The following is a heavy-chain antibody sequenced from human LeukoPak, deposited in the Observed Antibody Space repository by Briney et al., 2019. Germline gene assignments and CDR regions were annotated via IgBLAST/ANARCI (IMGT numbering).Heavy chain of an antibody. J-gene: IGHJ6*03. CDR2: ISAYNGNT. V-gene: IGHV1-18*01. D-gene: IGHD3-10*01. CDR3: ATGYGSGSKNYYYYYYMDV. Sequence: ASVTVSFKSSGYTFTSYGISWVRQAPGQGREGMGWISAYNGNTNYAQKLQGRVTMTTDTSTSTAYMELRSLRSDDTAVYYCATGYGSGSKNYYYYYYMDVWGKGTTVTVSS. CDR1: GYTFTSYG.